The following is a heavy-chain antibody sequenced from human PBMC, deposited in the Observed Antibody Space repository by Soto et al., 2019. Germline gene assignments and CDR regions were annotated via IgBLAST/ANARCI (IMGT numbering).Heavy chain of an antibody. J-gene: IGHJ6*02. Sequence: GASVKVSCKASGYTFTSYAMHWVRQAPGQRLEWMGWINAGNGNTKYSQKFQGRVTITRDTSASTAYMELSSLRSEDTAVYYCARDLLWFGEAPSYYYYYGMDVWGQGTTVTVSS. CDR1: GYTFTSYA. V-gene: IGHV1-3*01. D-gene: IGHD3-10*01. CDR3: ARDLLWFGEAPSYYYYYGMDV. CDR2: INAGNGNT.